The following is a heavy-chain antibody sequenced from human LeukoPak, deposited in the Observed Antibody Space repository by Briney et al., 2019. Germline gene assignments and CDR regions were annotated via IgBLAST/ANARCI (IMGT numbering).Heavy chain of an antibody. V-gene: IGHV3-48*01. J-gene: IGHJ4*02. CDR3: ARDRGYCSSTSCSVDY. CDR1: GFTFSTYA. Sequence: GGSLRLSCAASGFTFSTYAMNWVRQAPGKGLEWVSYISSSSNTIYYADSVQGRFTISRDDANNSLYLQMNSLRAEDTAVYYCARDRGYCSSTSCSVDYWGQGTLVTVSS. D-gene: IGHD2-2*01. CDR2: ISSSSNTI.